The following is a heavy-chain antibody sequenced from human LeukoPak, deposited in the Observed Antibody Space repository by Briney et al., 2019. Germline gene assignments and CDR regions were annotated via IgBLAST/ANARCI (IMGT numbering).Heavy chain of an antibody. J-gene: IGHJ4*02. V-gene: IGHV1-2*02. CDR1: GYTFTGYY. CDR3: ARGGIYNWNYGVRAPKFLPDY. D-gene: IGHD1-7*01. CDR2: INPNSGGT. Sequence: ASVKVSCKASGYTFTGYYMHWVRQAPGQGLEWTGWINPNSGGTNYAQKFQGRVTMTRDTSISTAYMELSRLRSDDTAVYYCARGGIYNWNYGVRAPKFLPDYWGQGTLVTVSS.